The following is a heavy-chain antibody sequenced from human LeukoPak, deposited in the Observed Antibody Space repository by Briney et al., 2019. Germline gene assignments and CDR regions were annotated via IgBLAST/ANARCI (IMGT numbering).Heavy chain of an antibody. CDR1: GFTLRSYS. Sequence: GGSLRLSCAASGFTLRSYSMNWVRQAPGKGLEWVSYISTSSYYIYYADSVKGRFTISRDDAKNSPYLQMSSLRAEDTALYYCARDASGSSTGLMDSWGQGTLVTVSS. CDR2: ISTSSYYI. V-gene: IGHV3-21*01. J-gene: IGHJ4*02. CDR3: ARDASGSSTGLMDS. D-gene: IGHD1-26*01.